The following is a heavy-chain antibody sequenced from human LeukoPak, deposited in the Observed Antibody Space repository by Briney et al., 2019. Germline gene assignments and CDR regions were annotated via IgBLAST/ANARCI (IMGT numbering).Heavy chain of an antibody. D-gene: IGHD6-19*01. V-gene: IGHV4-61*05. J-gene: IGHJ3*02. CDR3: AGAYSSGWYSDAFDI. Sequence: PSETLSLTCTVSGGSISSSSYYWGWIRQPPGKRLEWIGYIYYSGSTNYNPSLKSRVTISVDTSKNQFSLKLSSVTAADTAVYYCAGAYSSGWYSDAFDIWGQGTMVTVSS. CDR1: GGSISSSSYY. CDR2: IYYSGST.